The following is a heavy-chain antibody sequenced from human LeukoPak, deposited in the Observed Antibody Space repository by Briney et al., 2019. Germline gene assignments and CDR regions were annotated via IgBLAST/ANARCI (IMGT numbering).Heavy chain of an antibody. D-gene: IGHD3-9*01. Sequence: PSETLSLTCTVSGGSISSYYWSWIRQPAGKGLEWIGRIYTSGSTNYNPSLKRRVTMSVDTSKNQFSLKLSSVTAADTAVYYCAREDTGPHYDILTGYPDYYGMDVWGQGTTVTVSS. CDR2: IYTSGST. J-gene: IGHJ6*02. CDR1: GGSISSYY. V-gene: IGHV4-4*07. CDR3: AREDTGPHYDILTGYPDYYGMDV.